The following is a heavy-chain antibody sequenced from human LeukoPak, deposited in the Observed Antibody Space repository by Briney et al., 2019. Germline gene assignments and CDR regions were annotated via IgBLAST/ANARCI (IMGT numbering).Heavy chain of an antibody. V-gene: IGHV5-51*01. J-gene: IGHJ4*02. CDR1: GYIFTDYW. CDR3: ARRDSMSTFDY. CDR2: IYPGDSDT. D-gene: IGHD5/OR15-5a*01. Sequence: GASLKISCKCSGYIFTDYWIGWVRQMPGKGLEWMGIIYPGDSDTRYSPSFQGQVTISADKSITTAYLQWSSLKASDTAMYYCARRDSMSTFDYWGQGTRVTVSS.